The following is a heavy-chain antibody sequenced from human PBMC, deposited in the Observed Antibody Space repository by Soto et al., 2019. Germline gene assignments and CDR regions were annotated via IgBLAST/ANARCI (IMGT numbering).Heavy chain of an antibody. Sequence: QVQLVQSGTEVKKPGASVKVSCQASGYTFMNYGITWMRQSPEHGLEWMGWINAYNGNTKYAQKLQGRVTMTTDTYTSTAYMELRSLRSDATAVYYCARDGSSGWYWGQGTLVTVSS. CDR1: GYTFMNYG. V-gene: IGHV1-18*01. D-gene: IGHD6-19*01. CDR3: ARDGSSGWY. CDR2: INAYNGNT. J-gene: IGHJ4*02.